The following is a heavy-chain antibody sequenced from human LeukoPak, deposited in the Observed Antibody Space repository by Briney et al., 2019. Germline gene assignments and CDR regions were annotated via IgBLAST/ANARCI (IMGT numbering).Heavy chain of an antibody. V-gene: IGHV4-31*03. D-gene: IGHD3-22*01. CDR1: GGSISSGGYY. J-gene: IGHJ4*02. CDR3: ARAGLDYYDSSGYLSLDY. CDR2: IYYSGST. Sequence: PSETLSLTCTVSGGSISSGGYYWSWIRQHPGKGLEWIGYIYYSGSTYYNPSLKSRVTISVDTSKNQFSLKLSSVTAADTAVYYCARAGLDYYDSSGYLSLDYWGQGTLVTVSS.